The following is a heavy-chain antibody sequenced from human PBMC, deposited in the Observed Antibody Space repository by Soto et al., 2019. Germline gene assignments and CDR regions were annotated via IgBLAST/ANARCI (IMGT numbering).Heavy chain of an antibody. D-gene: IGHD1-7*01. CDR3: AAIQNWNYAIAY. J-gene: IGHJ4*02. Sequence: GASVKVSCKASGYTFTSYAISWVRQAPGQGLEWMGWITTYNGNPNYAQNLQGRVTMTTDTSTSTAYMELTSLRYDDTAVYYCAAIQNWNYAIAYWGQGTLVTVSS. CDR1: GYTFTSYA. V-gene: IGHV1-18*01. CDR2: ITTYNGNP.